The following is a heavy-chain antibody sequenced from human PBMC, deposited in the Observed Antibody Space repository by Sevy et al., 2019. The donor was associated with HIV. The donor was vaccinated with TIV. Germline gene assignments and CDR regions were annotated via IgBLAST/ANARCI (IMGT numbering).Heavy chain of an antibody. CDR3: ARDQLGSIDY. CDR1: GFTFSTYA. CDR2: VSSDGSEI. Sequence: GGSLRLSCAVSGFTFSTYAMHWVRQAPGKGLECVAIVSSDGSEINYADSVKGRFTISRDNSRNTLYLQMNNLRTEDTALYYCARDQLGSIDYWGQGTLVTVSS. J-gene: IGHJ4*02. D-gene: IGHD7-27*01. V-gene: IGHV3-30-3*01.